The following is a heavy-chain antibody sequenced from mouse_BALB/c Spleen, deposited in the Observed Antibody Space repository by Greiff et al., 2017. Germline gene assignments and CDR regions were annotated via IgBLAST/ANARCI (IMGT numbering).Heavy chain of an antibody. CDR1: GFTFSSFG. D-gene: IGHD3-1*01. V-gene: IGHV5-17*02. CDR2: ISSGSSTI. J-gene: IGHJ2*01. CDR3: ARSGYDYFDY. Sequence: DVQLVESGGGLVQPGGSRKLSCAASGFTFSSFGMHWVRQAPEKGLEWVAYISSGSSTIYYADTVKGRFTISRDNPKNTLFLQMTSLRSEDTAMYYCARSGYDYFDYWGQGTTLTVSS.